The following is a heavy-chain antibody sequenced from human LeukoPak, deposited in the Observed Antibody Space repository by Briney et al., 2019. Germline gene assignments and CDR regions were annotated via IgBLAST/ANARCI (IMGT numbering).Heavy chain of an antibody. CDR2: IYYTGTT. CDR1: GGSLSSHF. V-gene: IGHV4-59*11. CDR3: ARFSSDCSTASCYLTY. D-gene: IGHD2-2*01. Sequence: SETLSLTCTVSGGSLSSHFWSWIRQPPGKGLELIGHIYYTGTTYFNPSLNSRVTISLDTSRNQFSLRLPSVTAADTAVYYCARFSSDCSTASCYLTYWGQGTLVTVSS. J-gene: IGHJ4*02.